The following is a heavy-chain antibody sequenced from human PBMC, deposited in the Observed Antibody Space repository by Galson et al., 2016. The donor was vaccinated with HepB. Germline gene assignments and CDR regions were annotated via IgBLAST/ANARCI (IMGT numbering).Heavy chain of an antibody. Sequence: PALVKPTQTLTLTCAFSGFSLTSGVAVAWIRQPPGKALEWLALIYGDDAKRHNPSLQSRLTVSQDTSKSQVLLTMTNMDPVDTATYSCARWYSDCNTLFYSFCSWGQGTRVTVSS. D-gene: IGHD6-13*01. CDR3: ARWYSDCNTLFYSFCS. CDR2: IYGDDAK. CDR1: GFSLTSGVA. V-gene: IGHV2-5*02. J-gene: IGHJ4*02.